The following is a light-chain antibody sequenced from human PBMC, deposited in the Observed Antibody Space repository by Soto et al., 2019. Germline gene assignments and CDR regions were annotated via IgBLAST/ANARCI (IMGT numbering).Light chain of an antibody. CDR1: QSVSSSSY. CDR3: HQYGSSPSYT. CDR2: GAS. Sequence: EIVLTQSPGPLSLSPGERAPLSCRARQSVSSSSYLAWYQQKPGQAPRLLIYGASSRATGIPDRFSGSGSGTDFTLTISRLEPEDFAVYYCHQYGSSPSYTFGQGTKLEIK. J-gene: IGKJ2*01. V-gene: IGKV3-20*01.